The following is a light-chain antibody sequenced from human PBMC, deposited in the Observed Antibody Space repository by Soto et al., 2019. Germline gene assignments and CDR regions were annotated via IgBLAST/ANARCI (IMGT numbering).Light chain of an antibody. CDR1: SSDVGAYNY. V-gene: IGLV2-14*01. CDR2: EVS. Sequence: QSALTQPASVSGSPGQSITISCTGTSSDVGAYNYVSWYQQHPGKPPQLIIYEVSDRPSGVSHRFSGSKSGNTASLTISGLQAEDEAVYYCSSFAGSRVLVLGGGTKLTVL. CDR3: SSFAGSRVLV. J-gene: IGLJ2*01.